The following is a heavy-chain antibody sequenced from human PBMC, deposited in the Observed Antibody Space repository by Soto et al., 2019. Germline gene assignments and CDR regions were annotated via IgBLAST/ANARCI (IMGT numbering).Heavy chain of an antibody. D-gene: IGHD6-6*01. CDR2: ILPIFGTA. Sequence: QVQLVQSGAEVKKPGSSVKVSCKASGGTFSSYAISWVRQAPGQGLEWMGGILPIFGTANYAQKFQGRVTITADESASTAYMELSSLRSEDTAVYYCARVRSSHEFDYYYYGMDVWGQGTTVTVSS. CDR1: GGTFSSYA. V-gene: IGHV1-69*12. J-gene: IGHJ6*02. CDR3: ARVRSSHEFDYYYYGMDV.